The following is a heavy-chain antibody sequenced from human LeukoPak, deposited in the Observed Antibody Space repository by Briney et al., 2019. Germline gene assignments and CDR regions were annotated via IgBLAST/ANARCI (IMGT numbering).Heavy chain of an antibody. CDR1: GGSISDYC. CDR3: ASLGGLYESTAFSQVDDFDI. D-gene: IGHD3-22*01. J-gene: IGHJ3*02. Sequence: ASQTLSLTCTVSGGSISDYCWTWIRRPPGKGREWIGYIHYSVSTNYNPSLRARLTMSVATSENQFSLNLTSVTTADTAVYYCASLGGLYESTAFSQVDDFDIWGQGTMVAVSS. CDR2: IHYSVST. V-gene: IGHV4-59*01.